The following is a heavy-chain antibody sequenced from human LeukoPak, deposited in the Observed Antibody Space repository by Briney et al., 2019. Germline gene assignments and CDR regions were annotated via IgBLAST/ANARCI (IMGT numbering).Heavy chain of an antibody. Sequence: PGESLKISCAASGFNFDQYAMNWVRQAPGKGLEWVSFISGGGAKTFYADSVKGRFSISRDNSKNTVYLHMNSLRAEDTAIYYCAKCSSSYGNDALDIWGQGTMVTVSS. J-gene: IGHJ3*02. CDR3: AKCSSSYGNDALDI. D-gene: IGHD3-16*01. CDR2: ISGGGAKT. V-gene: IGHV3-23*01. CDR1: GFNFDQYA.